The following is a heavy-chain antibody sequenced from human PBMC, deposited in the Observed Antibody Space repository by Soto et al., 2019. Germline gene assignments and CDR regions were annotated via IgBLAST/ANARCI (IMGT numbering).Heavy chain of an antibody. Sequence: QVQLVQSGAEVKKPGASVKVSCKASGYTFTGYNMHWVRQAPGQGLEWMGWITPNSGGTKYAQRVQGRVNMTRDTTIDTAYMDLSRLTSDDTAVYYCATSILSTSWSQPLGDYWGKGTLVTVSS. CDR1: GYTFTGYN. V-gene: IGHV1-2*02. CDR3: ATSILSTSWSQPLGDY. D-gene: IGHD2-2*01. J-gene: IGHJ4*02. CDR2: ITPNSGGT.